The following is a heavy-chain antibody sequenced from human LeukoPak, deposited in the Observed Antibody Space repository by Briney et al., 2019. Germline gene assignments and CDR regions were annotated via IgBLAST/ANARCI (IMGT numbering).Heavy chain of an antibody. J-gene: IGHJ5*02. Sequence: SETLSLTCGVYGGSFSGYYWSWIRQPPGKGLEWIGEINHSGSTNYNPSLKSRVTISVDTSKNQFSLKLSSVTAADTAVYYCARAPFLVADPWGQGTLVTVSS. CDR3: ARAPFLVADP. V-gene: IGHV4-34*01. CDR2: INHSGST. D-gene: IGHD3-9*01. CDR1: GGSFSGYY.